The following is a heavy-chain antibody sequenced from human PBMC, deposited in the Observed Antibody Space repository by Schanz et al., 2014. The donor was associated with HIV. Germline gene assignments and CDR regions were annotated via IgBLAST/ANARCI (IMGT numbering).Heavy chain of an antibody. CDR1: GYTFSGHY. D-gene: IGHD6-13*01. CDR2: INPNSGGT. Sequence: QVQLMQSGAEVKEPGASVQVSCKASGYTFSGHYLHWVRQAPGQGLEWMGWINPNSGGTNYAQKFQGRVTISRDTSISTAYMEVSRLRSDDTALYFCARDLVDSSTWYDAFDIWGQGTKVTVSS. CDR3: ARDLVDSSTWYDAFDI. V-gene: IGHV1-2*02. J-gene: IGHJ3*02.